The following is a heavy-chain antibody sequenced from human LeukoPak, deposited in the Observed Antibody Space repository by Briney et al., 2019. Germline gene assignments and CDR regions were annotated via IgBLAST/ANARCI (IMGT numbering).Heavy chain of an antibody. J-gene: IGHJ4*02. V-gene: IGHV3-23*01. CDR1: GFTFSNYA. CDR3: AKDVLQLGIPTLYYFDY. CDR2: ISGSGGST. D-gene: IGHD1-1*01. Sequence: PGGSLRLSCAASGFTFSNYAMSWVRQAPGKGLEWVSAISGSGGSTYYADSVKGRFTISRDNSKNTLYLQMNSPRAEDTAVYYCAKDVLQLGIPTLYYFDYWGQGILVTVST.